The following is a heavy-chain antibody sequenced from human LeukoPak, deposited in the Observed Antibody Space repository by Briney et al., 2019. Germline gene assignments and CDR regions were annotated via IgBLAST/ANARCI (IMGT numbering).Heavy chain of an antibody. J-gene: IGHJ5*02. Sequence: GGSPRLSCAASGFTVSSNYLSWVRQAPGKGLEWVSYISSSSGAIYYADSVKGRFTVSRDNAENSLHLQMNSLRDEDTAVYYCARGYTSSLTKFDPWGQGTLVTVSS. D-gene: IGHD6-13*01. V-gene: IGHV3-48*02. CDR3: ARGYTSSLTKFDP. CDR1: GFTVSSNY. CDR2: ISSSSGAI.